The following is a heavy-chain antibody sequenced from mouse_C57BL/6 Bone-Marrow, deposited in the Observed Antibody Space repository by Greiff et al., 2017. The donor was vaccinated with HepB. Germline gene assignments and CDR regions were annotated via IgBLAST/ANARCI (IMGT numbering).Heavy chain of an antibody. J-gene: IGHJ3*01. CDR3: ARAWDGYPFAY. D-gene: IGHD2-3*01. V-gene: IGHV1-55*01. CDR2: IYPGSGST. CDR1: GYTFTSYW. Sequence: VKLQQPGAELLKPGASVKMSCKASGYTFTSYWITWVKQRPGQGLEWIGDIYPGSGSTNYNEKFKSKATLTVDTSSSTAYMQLSSLTSEDSAVYYCARAWDGYPFAYWGQGTLVTVSA.